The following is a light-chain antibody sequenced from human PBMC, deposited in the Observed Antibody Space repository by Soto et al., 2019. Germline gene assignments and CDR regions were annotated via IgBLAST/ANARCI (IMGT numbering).Light chain of an antibody. V-gene: IGKV3-11*01. J-gene: IGKJ5*01. Sequence: ETVLTQSPATLSLSPGERATLSCMASQNVDIYLAWYQQKPGQAPRLLIYDASNRATGVPPRFSGSGSGTDFTLTISSLEPEDFALYYCQQRGNWPPLTFGQGTRLEIK. CDR2: DAS. CDR3: QQRGNWPPLT. CDR1: QNVDIY.